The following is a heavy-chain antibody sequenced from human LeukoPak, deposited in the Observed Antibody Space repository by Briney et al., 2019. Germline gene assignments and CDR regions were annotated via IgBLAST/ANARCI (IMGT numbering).Heavy chain of an antibody. CDR2: IYYSGKT. Sequence: SETLSLTCTASYGPIELYYWSWIRHPPGRELDWIGYIYYSGKTNYNPSLKSRAAISIDTSNNQFSLKLSSVTAADTAVYYCAREDAHGGTHFGYWGQGTLVTVSS. CDR3: AREDAHGGTHFGY. D-gene: IGHD4-23*01. CDR1: YGPIELYY. V-gene: IGHV4-59*01. J-gene: IGHJ4*02.